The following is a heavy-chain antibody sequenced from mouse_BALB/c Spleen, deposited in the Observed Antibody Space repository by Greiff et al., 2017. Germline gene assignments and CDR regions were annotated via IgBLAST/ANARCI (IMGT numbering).Heavy chain of an antibody. CDR3: ARSGWDYAMDY. Sequence: EVMLVGSGGGLVQPGGSRKLSCAASGFTFSSFGMHWVRQAPEKGLEWVAYISSGSSTIYYADTVKGRFTISRDNPKNTLFLQMTSLRSEDTAMYYCARSGWDYAMDYWGQGTSVTVSS. CDR1: GFTFSSFG. CDR2: ISSGSSTI. V-gene: IGHV5-17*02. D-gene: IGHD1-2*01. J-gene: IGHJ4*01.